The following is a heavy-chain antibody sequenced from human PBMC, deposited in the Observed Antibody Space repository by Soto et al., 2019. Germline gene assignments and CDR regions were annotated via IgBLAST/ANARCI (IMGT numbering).Heavy chain of an antibody. CDR1: GFTFSNAW. Sequence: EVQLVESGGGLVKPGGSLRLSCAASGFTFSNAWMSWLRQAPGKGMEWVGRIKNKIDGGTPDYGAAVKGRSTISRDDSKNTLYLQLNSLKTEDTAVYYCASMNDRDAFDIWGLGTMVIVSS. D-gene: IGHD1-1*01. V-gene: IGHV3-15*01. CDR3: ASMNDRDAFDI. CDR2: IKNKIDGGTP. J-gene: IGHJ3*02.